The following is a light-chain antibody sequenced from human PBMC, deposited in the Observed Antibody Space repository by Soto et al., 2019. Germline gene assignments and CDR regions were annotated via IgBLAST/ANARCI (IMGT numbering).Light chain of an antibody. CDR3: QQYNDWWT. J-gene: IGKJ1*01. CDR2: GAS. V-gene: IGKV3-15*01. Sequence: EILMTQSPATLPVSPGESATLSCRASQSVSNNLTWYQQKPGQPPRLLIYGASTRATGVPGRFSGSGSGTEFTLTISSLQSEDFAVYYCQQYNDWWTFGQGTKVDIK. CDR1: QSVSNN.